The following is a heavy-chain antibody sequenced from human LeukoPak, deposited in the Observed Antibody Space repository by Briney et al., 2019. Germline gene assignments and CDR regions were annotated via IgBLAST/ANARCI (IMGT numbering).Heavy chain of an antibody. CDR3: TKHVPGVLAKYYFDY. Sequence: GGSLRLSCAASGFTFSRDAMSWVRQAPGKGLECVSGISGSGGSTYYADSVRGRFTISRDNSKNTLYLQMNSLRAEDTAVYYCTKHVPGVLAKYYFDYWGQGTLVTVSS. CDR2: ISGSGGST. J-gene: IGHJ4*02. D-gene: IGHD3-10*02. CDR1: GFTFSRDA. V-gene: IGHV3-23*01.